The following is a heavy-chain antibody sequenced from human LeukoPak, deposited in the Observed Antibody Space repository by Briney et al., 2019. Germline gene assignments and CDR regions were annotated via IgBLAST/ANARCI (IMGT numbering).Heavy chain of an antibody. CDR2: INPNSGGT. D-gene: IGHD3-10*01. CDR1: GYTFTGYY. J-gene: IGHJ5*02. V-gene: IGHV1-2*02. Sequence: GASVKVSCKASGYTFTGYYMHWVRQAPGQGLEWMGWINPNSGGTNYAQKFQGRVTMTRDTSISTAYMEPSRLRSDDTAVYYCARLAKNYGSGSGWFDPWGQGTLVTVSS. CDR3: ARLAKNYGSGSGWFDP.